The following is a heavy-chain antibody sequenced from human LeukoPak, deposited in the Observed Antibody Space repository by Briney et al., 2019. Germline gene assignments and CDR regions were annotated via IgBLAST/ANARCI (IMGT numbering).Heavy chain of an antibody. V-gene: IGHV1-2*02. CDR1: GYTFTGYY. CDR3: AKDLDQLLHRSNWFDP. CDR2: INPNSGGT. Sequence: ASVKVSCKASGYTFTGYYMHWVRQVPGQGLEWMGWINPNSGGTNYAQKFQGRVTMTRDTSISTAYMELSRLRSDDTAVYYCAKDLDQLLHRSNWFDPWGQGTLVTVSS. J-gene: IGHJ5*02. D-gene: IGHD2-2*01.